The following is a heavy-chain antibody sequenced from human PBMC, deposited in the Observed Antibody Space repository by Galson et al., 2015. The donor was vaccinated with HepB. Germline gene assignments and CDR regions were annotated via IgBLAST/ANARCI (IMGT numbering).Heavy chain of an antibody. CDR2: ISFDGGGR. V-gene: IGHV3-30*18. CDR3: AKRLAAAAATSSRAIDY. J-gene: IGHJ4*02. CDR1: GFTFNNHA. D-gene: IGHD6-13*01. Sequence: SLRLSCAAVGFTFNNHAMYWVRQAPGKGLEWVAVISFDGGGRFHADSVKGRFTISRDNSKDTLYLQMNYLTAEDTAVYYCAKRLAAAAATSSRAIDYWGQGTLVTVSS.